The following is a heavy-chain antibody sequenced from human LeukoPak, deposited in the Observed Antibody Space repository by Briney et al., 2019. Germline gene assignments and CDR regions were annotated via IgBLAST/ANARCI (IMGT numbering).Heavy chain of an antibody. Sequence: PSETLSLTCPVSAGSITTYYWSWIRQPPGKGLEWVGYIFYTGDTSFSPSLKSRVTISLDTSENQFSLKLSSVTAADTAVYYCARGGGGIAVAGRRSNWFDPWGQGTLVTVSS. CDR3: ARGGGGIAVAGRRSNWFDP. CDR2: IFYTGDT. D-gene: IGHD6-19*01. CDR1: AGSITTYY. V-gene: IGHV4-59*08. J-gene: IGHJ5*02.